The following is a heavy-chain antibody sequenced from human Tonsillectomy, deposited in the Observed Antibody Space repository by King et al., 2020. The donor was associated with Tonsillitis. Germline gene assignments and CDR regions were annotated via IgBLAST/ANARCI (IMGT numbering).Heavy chain of an antibody. D-gene: IGHD6-13*01. V-gene: IGHV3-23*03. Sequence: EVQLVESGGGLVQPGGSLRLSCAASGFTFSTYAMSWVRQAPGKGLEWVSTIYSDGSTIYSADSVKGRFTISRDNSKNTLYLQMNSLRDEDTAIYFCAKAGGHISSWSFDSWGQGTLVTVSS. CDR1: GFTFSTYA. CDR3: AKAGGHISSWSFDS. CDR2: IYSDGSTI. J-gene: IGHJ4*02.